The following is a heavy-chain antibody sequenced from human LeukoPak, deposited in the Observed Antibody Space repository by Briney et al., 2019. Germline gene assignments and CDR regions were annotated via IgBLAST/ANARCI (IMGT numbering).Heavy chain of an antibody. CDR2: IYYSGST. CDR1: GGSISSYY. V-gene: IGHV4-59*01. Sequence: SETLSLTCTVSGGSISSYYWSWIRQPPGKGLEWIGYIYYSGSTNYNPSLKSRVTISVDTSKNQFSLKLSSVTAADTAVYYCARVKAVAGPFDYWGQGTLVTVSS. D-gene: IGHD6-19*01. CDR3: ARVKAVAGPFDY. J-gene: IGHJ4*02.